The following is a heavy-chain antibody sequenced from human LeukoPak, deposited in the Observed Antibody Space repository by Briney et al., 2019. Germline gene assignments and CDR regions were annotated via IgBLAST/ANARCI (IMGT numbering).Heavy chain of an antibody. CDR2: IQYDGSEI. V-gene: IGHV3-30*02. CDR1: GLMFSTSG. Sequence: GGSLRLSCGASGLMFSTSGMHWVRQAPGKGLEWVAFIQYDGSEIYYADSLKGRFTISRDNSKNALYLQMNSLRAEDTAVFYCARESGAAKIGQMLNYWGQGTLVTVSS. J-gene: IGHJ4*02. CDR3: ARESGAAKIGQMLNY. D-gene: IGHD3-10*02.